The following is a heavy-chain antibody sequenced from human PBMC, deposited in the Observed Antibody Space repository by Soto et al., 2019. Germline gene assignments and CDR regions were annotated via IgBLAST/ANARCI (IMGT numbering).Heavy chain of an antibody. Sequence: ASVKVSFKSSGYTFSDYGFSWVRQAPGQGLEWMGWITPYTGNTNFAQKFQGRVTMSTDRFTSTAYMDLRSLTSDDTAVYYCARDRGSGSYYLGPYYFDYWGQGTLVTVSS. D-gene: IGHD1-26*01. V-gene: IGHV1-18*01. J-gene: IGHJ4*02. CDR2: ITPYTGNT. CDR3: ARDRGSGSYYLGPYYFDY. CDR1: GYTFSDYG.